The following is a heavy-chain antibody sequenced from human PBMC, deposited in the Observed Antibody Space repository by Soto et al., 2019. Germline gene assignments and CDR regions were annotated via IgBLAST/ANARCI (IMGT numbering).Heavy chain of an antibody. CDR3: AKDRSSGWSPFDY. J-gene: IGHJ4*02. CDR1: GFTFSSYA. D-gene: IGHD6-19*01. Sequence: GGSLRLSCAASGFTFSSYAMHWVRQAPGKGLEWVAVISYDGSNKYYADSVKGRFTISRDNSKNTLYLQMNSLRAEDTAVYYCAKDRSSGWSPFDYWGQGTLVTVSS. CDR2: ISYDGSNK. V-gene: IGHV3-30-3*02.